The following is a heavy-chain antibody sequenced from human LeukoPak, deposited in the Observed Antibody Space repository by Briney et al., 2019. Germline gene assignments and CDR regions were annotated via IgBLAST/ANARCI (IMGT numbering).Heavy chain of an antibody. CDR2: ISGSGGST. CDR1: GFTFSSYA. J-gene: IGHJ6*02. D-gene: IGHD3-22*01. CDR3: AKDLGGVVVILRHGMDV. V-gene: IGHV3-23*01. Sequence: GGSLTLSCAASGFTFSSYAMSWVRQAPGKGLEWVSVISGSGGSTYYADSVKGRFTISRDNSKNTLYLQMNSLRAEDTAVYYCAKDLGGVVVILRHGMDVWGQGTTVTVSS.